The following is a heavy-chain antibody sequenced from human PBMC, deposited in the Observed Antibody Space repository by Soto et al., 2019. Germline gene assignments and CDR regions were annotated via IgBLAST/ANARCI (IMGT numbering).Heavy chain of an antibody. D-gene: IGHD2-2*01. Sequence: QVQLVQSGAEVKKPGASVKVSCKASGYTFTSYGISWVRQAPGQGLEWMGWISAYNGNTNYAQKLQGRVTMTTDTSTSTAYMELRSLRSDDTAVYYCARDRVEYCSSTSCYVGLGWFDPWGQGTLVTVSS. CDR1: GYTFTSYG. V-gene: IGHV1-18*01. CDR2: ISAYNGNT. CDR3: ARDRVEYCSSTSCYVGLGWFDP. J-gene: IGHJ5*02.